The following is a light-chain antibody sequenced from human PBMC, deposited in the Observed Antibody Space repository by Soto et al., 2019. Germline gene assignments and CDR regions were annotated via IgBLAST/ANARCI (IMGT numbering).Light chain of an antibody. CDR2: EAS. CDR3: QQPIDWPLT. J-gene: IGKJ4*01. Sequence: EIVLTQSPATLSLSPGERVTLSCRASQTVRSSLAWYQQKPGQAPRLLIYEASNRATGIPARFSGSGSGTDFTLTISSLEPEDFAVYYCQQPIDWPLTFGGGTKVEIK. CDR1: QTVRSS. V-gene: IGKV3-11*01.